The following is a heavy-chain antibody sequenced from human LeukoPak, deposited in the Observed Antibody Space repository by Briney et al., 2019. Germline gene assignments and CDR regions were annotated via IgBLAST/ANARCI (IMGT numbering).Heavy chain of an antibody. CDR2: IYHSGST. V-gene: IGHV4-4*02. D-gene: IGHD6-13*01. CDR3: ARNLGGSSWVFDY. Sequence: PSGTLSLTCAVSGGSISSNNWWGWVRQPPGKGLEWIGEIYHSGSTNYNPSLKSRATISVDTSKNQFSLKLSSVTAADTAVYYCARNLGGSSWVFDYWGQGTLVTVSS. J-gene: IGHJ4*02. CDR1: GGSISSNNW.